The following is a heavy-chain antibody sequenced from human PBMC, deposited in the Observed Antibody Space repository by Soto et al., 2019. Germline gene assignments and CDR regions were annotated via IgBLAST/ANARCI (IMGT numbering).Heavy chain of an antibody. D-gene: IGHD4-17*01. V-gene: IGHV5-10-1*01. CDR3: ARHSDYGGSDSRALEF. Sequence: VESLTISCKGSGYSFTSYWISWVRQIPWKGLEWMGRIDPSDSYTNYSPSFQGHVTISADKSISTAYLQWSSLKASDTAMYYCARHSDYGGSDSRALEFSGQGRSVAVSS. J-gene: IGHJ3*01. CDR2: IDPSDSYT. CDR1: GYSFTSYW.